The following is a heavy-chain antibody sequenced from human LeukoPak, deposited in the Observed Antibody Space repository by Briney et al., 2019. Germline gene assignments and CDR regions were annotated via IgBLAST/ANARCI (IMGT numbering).Heavy chain of an antibody. Sequence: SETLSLTCTVSGGSISSGDYYWSWIRQPPGKGLEWIGYIYYSGSTYYNPSLKSRVTISVDTSKNQFSLKLSSVTAADTAVYYCARGHRRDGYNRSVPFDYWGQGTLVTVSS. V-gene: IGHV4-30-4*01. J-gene: IGHJ4*02. D-gene: IGHD5-24*01. CDR1: GGSISSGDYY. CDR2: IYYSGST. CDR3: ARGHRRDGYNRSVPFDY.